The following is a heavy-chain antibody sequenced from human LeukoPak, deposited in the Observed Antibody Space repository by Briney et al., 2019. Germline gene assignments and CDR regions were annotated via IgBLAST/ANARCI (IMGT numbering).Heavy chain of an antibody. J-gene: IGHJ6*02. CDR2: INSDGSST. CDR3: ARDPRYYDSSGYYYVDYYYYYGMDV. V-gene: IGHV3-74*01. CDR1: GFTFSSYW. D-gene: IGHD3-22*01. Sequence: SGGPLRLSCAASGFTFSSYWMHWVRQAPGKGLVWVSRINSDGSSTSYADSVKGRFTISRDNAKNTLYLQMNSLRAEDTAVYYCARDPRYYDSSGYYYVDYYYYYGMDVWGQGTTVTVSS.